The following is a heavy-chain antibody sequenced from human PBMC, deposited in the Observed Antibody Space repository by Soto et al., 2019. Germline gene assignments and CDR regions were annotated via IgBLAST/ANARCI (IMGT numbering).Heavy chain of an antibody. CDR2: ISASADAT. V-gene: IGHV3-23*01. D-gene: IGHD3-3*01. Sequence: GGSLRLSCAGSGFTFTYYAMSWVRQAPGKGLEWVAVISASADATYYAASVKGRFTLSRDNSRNILYLQMNSLTVADTAVYYCAKKLTTYAVDPADYWGQGTQVTVSS. J-gene: IGHJ4*02. CDR1: GFTFTYYA. CDR3: AKKLTTYAVDPADY.